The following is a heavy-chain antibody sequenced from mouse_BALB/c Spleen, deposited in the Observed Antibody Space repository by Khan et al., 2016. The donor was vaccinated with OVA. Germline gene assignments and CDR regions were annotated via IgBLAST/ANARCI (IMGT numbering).Heavy chain of an antibody. V-gene: IGHV14-3*02. CDR3: ARTTMILGFTY. CDR1: AFNIKDTY. Sequence: VQLQQSGAELVKPGASVKLSCTASAFNIKDTYMHWVKQRPEQALEWIGRIDPANGNTKYGPKFQGKATITADTSSNTAYLHLSSLTSEDIAVYYCARTTMILGFTYWGQGTLVTVSA. J-gene: IGHJ3*01. D-gene: IGHD2-4*01. CDR2: IDPANGNT.